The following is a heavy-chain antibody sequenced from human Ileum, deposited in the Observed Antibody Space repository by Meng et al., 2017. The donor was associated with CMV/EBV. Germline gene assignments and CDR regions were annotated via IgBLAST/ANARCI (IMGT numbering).Heavy chain of an antibody. CDR2: INDNGDT. V-gene: IGHV4-34*01. Sequence: VQLQQWGAGMLKPSATLSLTCAVYGGSFSVYRWSWIRQPPGKGLQWIGEINDNGDTNYDPSLNSRVTISVDTSKKQFSLRLTSVTAADTAMYYCARGDIAASLEFWDQGTLVTVSS. CDR1: GGSFSVYR. CDR3: ARGDIAASLEF. J-gene: IGHJ4*02. D-gene: IGHD6-13*01.